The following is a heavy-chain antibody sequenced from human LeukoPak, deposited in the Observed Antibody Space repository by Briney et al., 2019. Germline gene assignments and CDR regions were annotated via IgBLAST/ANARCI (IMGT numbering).Heavy chain of an antibody. J-gene: IGHJ6*03. CDR3: ARDPRQLPHVHYYYYMDV. D-gene: IGHD2-2*01. V-gene: IGHV1-69*01. CDR1: GGTFSSYA. CDR2: IIPIFGTA. Sequence: SSVKVSCKASGGTFSSYAISWVRQAPGQGLEWMGGIIPIFGTANYAQKFQGRVTITADESTSTAYMELSSLRSEDTAVYYCARDPRQLPHVHYYYYMDVWGKGTTVTVSS.